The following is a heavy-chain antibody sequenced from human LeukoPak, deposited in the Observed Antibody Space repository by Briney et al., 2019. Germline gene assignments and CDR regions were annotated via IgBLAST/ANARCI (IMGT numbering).Heavy chain of an antibody. Sequence: PGGSLRLSCAASGFTFSSYSMNWVRQAPGKGLEWVPSISSSSSYIYYADSVKGRFTISRDNAKNSLYLQMNSLRAEDTAVYYCARVPVAGRLGPSDSSGYGMDVWGQGTTVTVSS. D-gene: IGHD3-22*01. CDR2: ISSSSSYI. CDR1: GFTFSSYS. J-gene: IGHJ6*02. V-gene: IGHV3-21*01. CDR3: ARVPVAGRLGPSDSSGYGMDV.